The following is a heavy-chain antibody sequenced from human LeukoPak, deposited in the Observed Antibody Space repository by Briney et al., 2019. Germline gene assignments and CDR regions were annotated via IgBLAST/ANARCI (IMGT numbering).Heavy chain of an antibody. CDR3: ARDPGYGSGSYYFDY. V-gene: IGHV4-4*02. Sequence: PSETLSLTCAVSGGSISSSNWWSWVRQPPGEGLEWIGEIYHSGSTNYNPSLKSRVTISVDKSKNQFSLKLSSVTAADTAVYYCARDPGYGSGSYYFDYWGQGTLVTVSS. J-gene: IGHJ4*02. CDR1: GGSISSSNW. D-gene: IGHD3-10*01. CDR2: IYHSGST.